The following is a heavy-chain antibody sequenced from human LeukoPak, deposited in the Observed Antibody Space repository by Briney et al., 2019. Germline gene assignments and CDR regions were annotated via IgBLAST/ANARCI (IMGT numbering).Heavy chain of an antibody. CDR1: GFTFSSYL. Sequence: GGSLRLSCAASGFTFSSYLMHWVRQAQGKGLVWVSRINTDGSTTNYADSVKGRFTISRDNAKNTLYLQMNSLRVEDTAVYYCARDLDYKLDYWGQGTLVTVSS. D-gene: IGHD4/OR15-4a*01. J-gene: IGHJ4*02. CDR2: INTDGSTT. V-gene: IGHV3-74*01. CDR3: ARDLDYKLDY.